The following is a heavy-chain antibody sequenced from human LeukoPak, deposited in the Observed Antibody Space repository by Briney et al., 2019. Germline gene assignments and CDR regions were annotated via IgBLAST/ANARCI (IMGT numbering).Heavy chain of an antibody. CDR2: ISYDGSNK. D-gene: IGHD1-26*01. Sequence: RGSLRLSCAASGFTFSSYGMHWVRQAPGKGLEWVAVISYDGSNKYYADSVKGRFTISRDNSKNTLYLQMNGLRAEDTAVYYCAKDGNDFTYYFDYWGQGTLVTVSS. V-gene: IGHV3-30*18. CDR3: AKDGNDFTYYFDY. CDR1: GFTFSSYG. J-gene: IGHJ4*02.